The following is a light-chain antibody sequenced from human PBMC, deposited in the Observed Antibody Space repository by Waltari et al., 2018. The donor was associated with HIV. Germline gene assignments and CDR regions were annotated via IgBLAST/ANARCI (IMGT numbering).Light chain of an antibody. CDR1: SSNIGNNY. J-gene: IGLJ2*01. CDR3: GSWDSSLSAGV. V-gene: IGLV1-51*02. CDR2: QNN. Sequence: QSVLTQPPSVSAAPGQKVTISCSVSSSNIGNNYVSWSQQLPGTAPKLLIYQNNKRPSGIPDRFSGSKSGTSVTLDITGLQTGDEADYYCGSWDSSLSAGVFGGGTKLTVL.